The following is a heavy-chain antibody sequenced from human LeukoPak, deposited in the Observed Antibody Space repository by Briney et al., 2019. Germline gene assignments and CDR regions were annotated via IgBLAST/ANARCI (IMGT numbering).Heavy chain of an antibody. CDR3: ARGEYCGGDCYQDQAHAFDI. CDR2: INHSGST. V-gene: IGHV4-34*01. CDR1: GGSFSGYF. J-gene: IGHJ3*02. Sequence: SETLSLTCAVYGGSFSGYFWSWIRQPPGKGLEWIGEINHSGSTNYNPSLKSRVTISVDTSKNQFSLKLSSVTAADTAVYYCARGEYCGGDCYQDQAHAFDIWGQGAMVTVSS. D-gene: IGHD2-21*02.